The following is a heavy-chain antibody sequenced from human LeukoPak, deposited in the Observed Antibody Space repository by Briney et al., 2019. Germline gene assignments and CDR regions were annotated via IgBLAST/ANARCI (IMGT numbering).Heavy chain of an antibody. CDR1: GYTFTGYY. CDR3: APSGSTFYLDY. V-gene: IGHV1-2*02. J-gene: IGHJ4*02. D-gene: IGHD6-13*01. Sequence: GGSVKVSCKASGYTFTGYYMHWLRQAPGQGLEWMGWINPNSGGTNYAQKFQGRVTMTRDTSISTAYMGPSRLRYDDTALYYCAPSGSTFYLDYWGQGTLVTVSS. CDR2: INPNSGGT.